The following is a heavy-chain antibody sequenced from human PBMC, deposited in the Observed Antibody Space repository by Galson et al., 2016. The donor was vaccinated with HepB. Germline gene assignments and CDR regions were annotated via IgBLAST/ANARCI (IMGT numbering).Heavy chain of an antibody. Sequence: ISGDSVSSNSAAWNWIRQSPSRGLEWLGRTYYRSKWYNGYAVSVKSRIIINPDTSKNQFSLQLNSVTPEDTAVYFCARDLSGMPDFWGQGTLVTVSS. CDR2: TYYRSKWYN. V-gene: IGHV6-1*01. CDR3: ARDLSGMPDF. J-gene: IGHJ4*02. CDR1: GDSVSSNSAA. D-gene: IGHD2-2*01.